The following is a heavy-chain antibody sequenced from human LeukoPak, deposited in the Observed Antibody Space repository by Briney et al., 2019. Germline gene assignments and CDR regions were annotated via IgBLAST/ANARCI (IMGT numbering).Heavy chain of an antibody. CDR1: GFTFSDYY. V-gene: IGHV3-11*04. CDR3: ARSTVTTTLGWYFDL. J-gene: IGHJ2*01. D-gene: IGHD4-17*01. CDR2: ISSSGSTI. Sequence: GGSLRLSCAASGFTFSDYYMSWIRQAPGKGLEWVSYISSSGSTIYYADSVKGRFTISRDNAKNSLYLQMNSLRAEDTAVYYCARSTVTTTLGWYFDLWGRGTLVTVSS.